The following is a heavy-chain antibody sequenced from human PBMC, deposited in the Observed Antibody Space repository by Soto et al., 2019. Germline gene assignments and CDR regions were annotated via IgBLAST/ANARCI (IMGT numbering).Heavy chain of an antibody. Sequence: SETLSLTCSVSGDSISTRNYYWDWIRQPPGKGLEWIGSIFYSGSTNYNPSLKSRVTMSVDTSKSQFSLSLTSVTAADTAVYYCAREGDDRHFFFDSWGQGTLVTVSS. D-gene: IGHD3-3*02. CDR2: IFYSGST. J-gene: IGHJ4*02. V-gene: IGHV4-39*07. CDR1: GDSISTRNYY. CDR3: AREGDDRHFFFDS.